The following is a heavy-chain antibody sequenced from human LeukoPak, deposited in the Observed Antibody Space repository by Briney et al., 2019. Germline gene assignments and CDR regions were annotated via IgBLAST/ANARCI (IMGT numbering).Heavy chain of an antibody. CDR2: INHSGST. CDR1: GGSISSSSYY. D-gene: IGHD3-22*01. CDR3: ARGRSIATMIAFDI. J-gene: IGHJ3*02. V-gene: IGHV4-39*07. Sequence: PSETLSLTCTVSGGSISSSSYYWGWIRQPPGKGLEWIGEINHSGSTNYNPSLKSRVTISVDTSKNQFSLKLSSVTAADTAVYYCARGRSIATMIAFDIWGQGTMVTVSS.